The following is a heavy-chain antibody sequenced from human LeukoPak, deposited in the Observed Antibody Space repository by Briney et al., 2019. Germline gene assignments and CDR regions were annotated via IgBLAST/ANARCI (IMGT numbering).Heavy chain of an antibody. CDR1: GGSISSYY. Sequence: SETLSLTCAVYGGSISSYYWSWIRQPPGKGLEWIGYIYYSGSTNYNPSLKSRVTISVDTSKNQFPLKLSSVTAADTAVYYCARVSSGYYPLIDYWGQGTLVTVSS. CDR2: IYYSGST. CDR3: ARVSSGYYPLIDY. V-gene: IGHV4-59*01. D-gene: IGHD3-22*01. J-gene: IGHJ4*02.